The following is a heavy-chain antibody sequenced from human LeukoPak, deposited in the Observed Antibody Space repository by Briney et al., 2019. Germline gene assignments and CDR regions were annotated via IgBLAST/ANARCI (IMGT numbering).Heavy chain of an antibody. CDR2: IIPIFGTA. J-gene: IGHJ1*01. CDR3: ASSHCSGGSCYSPPFQH. V-gene: IGHV1-69*06. CDR1: GGTFSSYA. D-gene: IGHD2-15*01. Sequence: GASVKVSCKASGGTFSSYAISWVRQAPGQGLEWMGGIIPIFGTANYAQKFQGRVTITADKSTSTAYMELSSLRSEDTAVYYCASSHCSGGSCYSPPFQHWGQGTLVTVSS.